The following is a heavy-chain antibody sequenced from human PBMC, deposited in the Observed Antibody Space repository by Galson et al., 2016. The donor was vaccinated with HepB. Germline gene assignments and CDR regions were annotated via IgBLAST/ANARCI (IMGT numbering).Heavy chain of an antibody. Sequence: ETLSLTCSVSGDSLSSGAHYWGWIRQSPGKGLEWIGSIYSSGTTYYNPSLKSRVSLSIDTSKNHFLLNLTSLTAADTALYFCASLRGYCDYWGQGTLVTVSS. J-gene: IGHJ4*02. D-gene: IGHD2-2*03. V-gene: IGHV4-39*02. CDR3: ASLRGYCDY. CDR2: IYSSGTT. CDR1: GDSLSSGAHY.